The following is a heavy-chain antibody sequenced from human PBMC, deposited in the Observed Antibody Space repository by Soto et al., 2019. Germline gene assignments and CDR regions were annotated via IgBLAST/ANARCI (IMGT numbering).Heavy chain of an antibody. D-gene: IGHD5-12*01. Sequence: GGSLRLSCAASGFTFSSYAMSWVRQAPGKGLEWVSAISCGGGSTYYADSVKGRFTISRDNSKNTLYLQMNSLRAEDTAVYYCARGQGGYGPFDYWGQGTLVTVSS. CDR2: ISCGGGST. V-gene: IGHV3-23*01. J-gene: IGHJ4*02. CDR1: GFTFSSYA. CDR3: ARGQGGYGPFDY.